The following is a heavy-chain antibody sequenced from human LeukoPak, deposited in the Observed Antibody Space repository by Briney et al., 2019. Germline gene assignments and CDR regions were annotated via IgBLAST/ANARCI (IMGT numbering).Heavy chain of an antibody. CDR1: GGTFSSYA. CDR3: ARADYGSGSYYMNY. J-gene: IGHJ4*02. D-gene: IGHD3-10*01. V-gene: IGHV1-69*04. CDR2: IIPILGIA. Sequence: GASVKVSCKASGGTFSSYAISWVRQAPGQGLEWMGRIIPILGIANYAQKFQGRVTITADKSTSTAYMELSSLRSEDTAVYYCARADYGSGSYYMNYWGQGTLVTVSS.